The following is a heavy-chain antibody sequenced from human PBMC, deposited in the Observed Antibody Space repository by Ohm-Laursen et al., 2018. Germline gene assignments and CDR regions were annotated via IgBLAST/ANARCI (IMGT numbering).Heavy chain of an antibody. J-gene: IGHJ4*02. CDR2: ISGSGANT. D-gene: IGHD6-6*01. Sequence: SLRLSCSASGFTSSSNALSWVRRAPGKGLEWVSAISGSGANTFCADSVRGRFTISRDNSKNTLNLQMNSLRAEDTAMYYCARGYSTSSVLDYWGQGTLVTVSS. CDR1: GFTSSSNA. CDR3: ARGYSTSSVLDY. V-gene: IGHV3-23*01.